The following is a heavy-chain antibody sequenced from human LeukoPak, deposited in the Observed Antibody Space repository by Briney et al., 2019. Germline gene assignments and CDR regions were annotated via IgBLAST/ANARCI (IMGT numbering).Heavy chain of an antibody. D-gene: IGHD3-22*01. Sequence: SETLSLTCTVSGGSISSGSYYWSWIRQPAGKGLAWIGRIYTSGSTNYNPSLKSRVTISLDTSENHFSLKLSSVTAADTAVYYCARVTTGGYYNYWGQGTLVTVSS. J-gene: IGHJ4*02. CDR1: GGSISSGSYY. CDR2: IYTSGST. CDR3: ARVTTGGYYNY. V-gene: IGHV4-61*02.